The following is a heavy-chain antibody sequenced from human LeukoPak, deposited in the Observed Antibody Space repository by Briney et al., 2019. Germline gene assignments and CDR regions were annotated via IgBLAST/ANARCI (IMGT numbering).Heavy chain of an antibody. D-gene: IGHD6-19*01. CDR3: ARGRSGWYGLDV. CDR2: IFHTEDA. V-gene: IGHV4-59*08. J-gene: IGHJ6*02. CDR1: GGSISNYY. Sequence: SETLSLTCIVSGGSISNYYWSWIRRPPGKGLQWIGYIFHTEDARYNPSLQSRVTVSLDTSKNQVFLKVSSVTAADTAVYYCARGRSGWYGLDVWGQGTTVTVSS.